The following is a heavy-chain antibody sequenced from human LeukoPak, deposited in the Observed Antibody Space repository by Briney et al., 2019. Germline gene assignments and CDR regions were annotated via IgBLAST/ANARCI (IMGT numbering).Heavy chain of an antibody. J-gene: IGHJ4*02. CDR1: GFTFSRYA. D-gene: IGHD5-12*01. CDR2: VNTNGGST. CDR3: ARDRGYTQDY. V-gene: IGHV3-64D*06. Sequence: GGSLRLSCSASGFTFSRYAMHWVRQAPGKGLQYVSGVNTNGGSTYYADSVKGRFTISRDNSKNTLYLQTSSLRAEDTAVYYCARDRGYTQDYWGQGTLVTVSS.